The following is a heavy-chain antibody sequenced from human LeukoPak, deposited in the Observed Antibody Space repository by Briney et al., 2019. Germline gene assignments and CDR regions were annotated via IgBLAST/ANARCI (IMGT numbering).Heavy chain of an antibody. CDR2: IYYSGST. CDR3: ARLVPPGGGDCTGSNCHTVYYFDY. V-gene: IGHV4-59*08. D-gene: IGHD2-15*01. CDR1: GGSISSYY. J-gene: IGHJ4*02. Sequence: SETLSLTCTVSGGSISSYYWSWIRQPPGKGLEWIGYIYYSGSTNYNPSLKSRVTISVDTSKNQFSLMLTSVTAADTAVYYCARLVPPGGGDCTGSNCHTVYYFDYWGQGTLVTVSS.